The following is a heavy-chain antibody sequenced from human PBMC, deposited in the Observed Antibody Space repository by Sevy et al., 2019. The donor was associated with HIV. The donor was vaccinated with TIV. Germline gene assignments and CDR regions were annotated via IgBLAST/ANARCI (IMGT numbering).Heavy chain of an antibody. J-gene: IGHJ4*02. V-gene: IGHV1-69*13. CDR2: IIPIFGTA. CDR1: GGTFSSYA. CDR3: AREPYYDSSGYYSLPFDY. D-gene: IGHD3-22*01. Sequence: ASVKVSCKASGGTFSSYAISWVRQAPGQGLEWMGGIIPIFGTANYAQKFQGRVTITADESTNTAYMELSSLRSEDTAVYYCAREPYYDSSGYYSLPFDYWGQGTLVTVSS.